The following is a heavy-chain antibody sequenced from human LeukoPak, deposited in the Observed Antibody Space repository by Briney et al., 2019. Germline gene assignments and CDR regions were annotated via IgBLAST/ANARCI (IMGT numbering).Heavy chain of an antibody. CDR1: GFSFSNYW. V-gene: IGHV3-7*01. CDR2: IREDGSEK. Sequence: GGSLRLSCAASGFSFSNYWMSWVRQTPGKGLEWVATIREDGSEKYYVDSVKGRFTISRDNAKKSLYLQMNSLRAEDTALYYCADVLDWAYWGQGTLVTVSS. J-gene: IGHJ4*02. D-gene: IGHD3/OR15-3a*01. CDR3: ADVLDWAY.